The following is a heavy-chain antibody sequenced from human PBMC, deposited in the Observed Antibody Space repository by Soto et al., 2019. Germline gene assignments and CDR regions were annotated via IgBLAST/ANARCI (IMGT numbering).Heavy chain of an antibody. J-gene: IGHJ4*02. CDR2: INPSGGSP. V-gene: IGHV1-46*01. CDR3: ARETLGTMGY. Sequence: QVQLVQSGAEVKKPGASVKVSCKASGYTFTSYFMHWVRQAPGQGLEWMGIINPSGGSPSYAQKFQGRVTMTSDTSTSTVYMELSSLRSEDTAVYYCARETLGTMGYWGQGTLVTVSS. D-gene: IGHD1-1*01. CDR1: GYTFTSYF.